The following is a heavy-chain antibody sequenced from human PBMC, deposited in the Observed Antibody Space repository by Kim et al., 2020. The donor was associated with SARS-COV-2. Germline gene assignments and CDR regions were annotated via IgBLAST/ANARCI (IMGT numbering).Heavy chain of an antibody. V-gene: IGHV3-23*01. CDR3: AKLNLAMVRAVIDY. CDR1: GFTFSSYA. Sequence: GGSLRLSCAASGFTFSSYAMTWVRQAPGKGLEWVSGINNGGSSAYYADSVRGRFTISRDNSKNTLYLQMNSLRAEDTAVYYCAKLNLAMVRAVIDYWGQGTLVSVSS. J-gene: IGHJ4*02. D-gene: IGHD3-10*01. CDR2: INNGGSSA.